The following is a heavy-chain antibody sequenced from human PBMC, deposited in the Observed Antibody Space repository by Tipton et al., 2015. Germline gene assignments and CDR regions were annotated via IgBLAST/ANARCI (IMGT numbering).Heavy chain of an antibody. CDR3: ARVGAGQLTSTPEGFDY. D-gene: IGHD1-14*01. J-gene: IGHJ4*01. CDR1: GDSVSSNSAA. Sequence: PGLVKPSQTLSLTCDISGDSVSSNSAAWNWIRQSPSRGLEWLGRTYYRSKWYNDYAVSVKSRITSNPDTSKNQFSLQLNSVTPEDTAVYYCARVGAGQLTSTPEGFDYWCHGTLVTVTS. CDR2: TYYRSKWYN. V-gene: IGHV6-1*01.